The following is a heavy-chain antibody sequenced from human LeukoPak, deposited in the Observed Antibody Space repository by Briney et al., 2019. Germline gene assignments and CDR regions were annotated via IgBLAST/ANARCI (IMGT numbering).Heavy chain of an antibody. J-gene: IGHJ4*02. CDR2: ISYDGSNK. CDR1: GFTFSSYG. D-gene: IGHD5-24*01. Sequence: PGRSLRLSCAASGFTFSSYGMHWVRQAPGKGLEGVAVISYDGSNKYYADSVKGRFTISRDNSKNTLYLQMNSLRAEDTAVYYCAKGWLGKFDYWGQGTLVTVSS. V-gene: IGHV3-30*18. CDR3: AKGWLGKFDY.